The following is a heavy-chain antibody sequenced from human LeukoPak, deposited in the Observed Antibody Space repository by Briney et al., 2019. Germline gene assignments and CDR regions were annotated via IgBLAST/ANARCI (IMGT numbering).Heavy chain of an antibody. CDR3: VRGGGVSGYDLLDY. CDR1: GFTFSNYW. J-gene: IGHJ4*02. Sequence: GGSLRLSCAASGFTFSNYWMSWVRQAPGKGLEWVAHINQDGSEEHYMDSVKARFIISRDNAKNSLSLQMDSLRAVDTAVYYCVRGGGVSGYDLLDYWGQGTLVTVSS. D-gene: IGHD5-12*01. CDR2: INQDGSEE. V-gene: IGHV3-7*01.